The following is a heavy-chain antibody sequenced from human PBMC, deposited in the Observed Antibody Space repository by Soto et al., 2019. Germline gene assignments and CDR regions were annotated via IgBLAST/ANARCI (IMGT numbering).Heavy chain of an antibody. V-gene: IGHV3-30*18. D-gene: IGHD2-21*02. CDR2: ISYDGSNK. CDR1: GLTFNTYA. CDR3: AKDVEYSGYDSAYCGGDCYSYFDY. J-gene: IGHJ4*02. Sequence: HPGGSLRLSCAASGLTFNTYAFHWVRQAPGKGLEWIGLISYDGSNKYYADSVKGRFTISRDNSKNTLYLQMNSLRAEDTAVYYCAKDVEYSGYDSAYCGGDCYSYFDYWGQGTLVTVSS.